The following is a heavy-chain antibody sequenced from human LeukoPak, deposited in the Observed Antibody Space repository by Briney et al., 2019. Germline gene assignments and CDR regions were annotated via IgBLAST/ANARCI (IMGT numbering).Heavy chain of an antibody. CDR2: IIPTFGTA. D-gene: IGHD1-1*01. Sequence: ASVKVSCKASGGTFSSYAISWVRQAPGQGLEWMGGIIPTFGTANYAQKFQGRVTITADESTSTAYMELSSLRSEDTAVYYCARAGTTRYYFDYWGQGTLVTVSS. CDR3: ARAGTTRYYFDY. CDR1: GGTFSSYA. V-gene: IGHV1-69*13. J-gene: IGHJ4*02.